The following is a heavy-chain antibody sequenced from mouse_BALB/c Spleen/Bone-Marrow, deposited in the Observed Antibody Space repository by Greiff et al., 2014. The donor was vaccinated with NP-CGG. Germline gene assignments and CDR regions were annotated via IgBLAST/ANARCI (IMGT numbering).Heavy chain of an antibody. CDR3: ARQGYHRYDGRGFDY. CDR1: GFTFSSYA. J-gene: IGHJ2*01. V-gene: IGHV5-9-1*01. CDR2: ISSGGSYT. D-gene: IGHD2-14*01. Sequence: EVMLVESVGGLVKPGGSLKLSCAASGFTFSSYAMSWVRQTPEKRLEWVATISSGGSYTYYPDSVKGRFTISRDNAKNTLYLQMSSLRSEDTAMYYCARQGYHRYDGRGFDYWGQGTTLTVSS.